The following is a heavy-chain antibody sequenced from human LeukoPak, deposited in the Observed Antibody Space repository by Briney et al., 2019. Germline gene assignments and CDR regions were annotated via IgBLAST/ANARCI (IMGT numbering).Heavy chain of an antibody. CDR2: ISTSSSAI. J-gene: IGHJ4*02. CDR3: AREVRYYGSGSYYSPPYYFDC. V-gene: IGHV3-48*01. CDR1: GFTFSSYS. Sequence: GGSLRLSCAASGFTFSSYSMNWVRQAPGEGLEWVSYISTSSSAIYYADSVEGRFTISRDNAKNSLYLQMNSLRAEDTAVFYCAREVRYYGSGSYYSPPYYFDCWGQGTLVTVSS. D-gene: IGHD3-10*01.